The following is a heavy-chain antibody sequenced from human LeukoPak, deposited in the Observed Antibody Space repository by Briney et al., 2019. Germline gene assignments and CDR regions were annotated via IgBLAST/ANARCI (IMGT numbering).Heavy chain of an antibody. CDR2: MNPNSGNT. J-gene: IGHJ4*02. CDR3: AGGVDTVTNFDY. Sequence: GASVKVSCTASGYTFTSYDINWVRQATGQGLEWMGWMNPNSGNTGYAQKFQGRVTMTRNTSISTAYMELSSLRSEDTAVYYCAGGVDTVTNFDYWGQGTLVTVSS. CDR1: GYTFTSYD. V-gene: IGHV1-8*01. D-gene: IGHD5-18*01.